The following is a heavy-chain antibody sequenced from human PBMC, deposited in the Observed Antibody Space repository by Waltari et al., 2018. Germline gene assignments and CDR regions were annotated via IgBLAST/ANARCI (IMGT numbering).Heavy chain of an antibody. CDR3: AREDYYGSGSYSRRYYYYYMDV. V-gene: IGHV4-59*01. CDR1: GGSLSSYY. CDR2: IYYSGST. D-gene: IGHD3-10*01. Sequence: QVQLQESGPGLVKPSEPLSLTCTVPGGSLSSYYWNWIRRPPGKGLEWIGYIYYSGSTNYNPSLKSRVTISVDTSKNQFSLKLSSVTAADTAVYYCAREDYYGSGSYSRRYYYYYMDVWGKGTTVTVSS. J-gene: IGHJ6*03.